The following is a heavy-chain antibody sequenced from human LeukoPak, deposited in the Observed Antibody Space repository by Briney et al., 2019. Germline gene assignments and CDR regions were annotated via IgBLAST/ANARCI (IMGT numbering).Heavy chain of an antibody. J-gene: IGHJ4*02. V-gene: IGHV3-7*03. CDR3: ASKGCTGGNCKHYFDY. D-gene: IGHD2-8*02. CDR1: GFTFSYYW. Sequence: GFLRLSCAASGFTFSYYWMSWVRQAPGKGLEWVANIKQDGSEEYYVDSVKGRFTISRDNAKNSLYLQMNSLRAEDTAVYYCASKGCTGGNCKHYFDYWGQGTLVTVAS. CDR2: IKQDGSEE.